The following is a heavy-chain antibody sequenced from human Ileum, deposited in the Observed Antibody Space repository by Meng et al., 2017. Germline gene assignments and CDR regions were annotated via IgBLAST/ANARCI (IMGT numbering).Heavy chain of an antibody. D-gene: IGHD6-19*01. Sequence: QVQLQESGPGLVKPSETLSRTCTVSGDSIRSYYWSWIRQPPGKGLEWIGYISYSGSTNYNPSLKSRVTISVDASKNLFSLKLNSVTAADTAVYYCARGGRSSGWYVWFDPWGQGTLVTVSS. J-gene: IGHJ5*02. CDR3: ARGGRSSGWYVWFDP. V-gene: IGHV4-59*08. CDR1: GDSIRSYY. CDR2: ISYSGST.